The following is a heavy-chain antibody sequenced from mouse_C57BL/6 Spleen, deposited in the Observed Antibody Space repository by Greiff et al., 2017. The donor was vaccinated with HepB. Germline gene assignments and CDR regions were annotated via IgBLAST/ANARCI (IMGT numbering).Heavy chain of an antibody. Sequence: EVMLVDSGGGLVKPGGSLKLSCAASGFTFSSHAMSWVRQTPEKRLEWVATISDGGSYTYYPDNVKGRFTISRDNAKNNLYLQMSHLKSEDTAMYYCARSNWDEAWFAYWGQGTLVTVSA. CDR2: ISDGGSYT. J-gene: IGHJ3*01. CDR3: ARSNWDEAWFAY. D-gene: IGHD4-1*01. CDR1: GFTFSSHA. V-gene: IGHV5-4*03.